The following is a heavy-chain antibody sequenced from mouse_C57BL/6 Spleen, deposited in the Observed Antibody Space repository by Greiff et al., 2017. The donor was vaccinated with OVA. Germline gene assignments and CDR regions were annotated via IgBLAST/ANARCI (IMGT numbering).Heavy chain of an antibody. D-gene: IGHD1-1*01. CDR1: GYTFTDYE. J-gene: IGHJ4*01. CDR2: IDPETGGT. V-gene: IGHV1-15*01. Sequence: QVQLQQSGAELVRPGASVTLSCKASGYTFTDYEMHWVKQTPVHGLEWIGAIDPETGGTASNQKFKGKAILTADKSSSTAYMELRSLTSEDSAVYYCTRGGYYGSSPYAMDYWGQGTSVTVSS. CDR3: TRGGYYGSSPYAMDY.